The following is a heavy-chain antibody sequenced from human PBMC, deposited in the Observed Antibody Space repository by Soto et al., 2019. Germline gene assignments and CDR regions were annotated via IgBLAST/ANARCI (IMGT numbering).Heavy chain of an antibody. D-gene: IGHD3-10*01. CDR2: ISWNSGSI. CDR1: GFTFDDYA. CDR3: AKSIGYYYGSGKAYYYYGIDA. J-gene: IGHJ6*01. Sequence: PGGSLRLSCAASGFTFDDYAMHWVRQAPGKGLEWVSGISWNSGSIGYADSVKGRFTISRDNAKNSLYLQMNSLRAEDTALYYCAKSIGYYYGSGKAYYYYGIDAWREGPTVTVSS. V-gene: IGHV3-9*01.